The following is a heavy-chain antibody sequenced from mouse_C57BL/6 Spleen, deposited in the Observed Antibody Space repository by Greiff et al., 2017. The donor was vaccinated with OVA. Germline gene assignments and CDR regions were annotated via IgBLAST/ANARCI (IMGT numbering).Heavy chain of an antibody. CDR1: GYSFTGYY. V-gene: IGHV1-42*01. CDR2: INPSTGGT. CDR3: ARGYSNAMDY. Sequence: EVQLQESGPELVKPGASVKISCKASGYSFTGYYMNWVKQSPEKSLEWIGEINPSTGGTTYNQKFKAKATLTVDKSSSTAYMQLKSLTSEDSAVYYCARGYSNAMDYWGQGTSVTVSS. J-gene: IGHJ4*01. D-gene: IGHD1-2*01.